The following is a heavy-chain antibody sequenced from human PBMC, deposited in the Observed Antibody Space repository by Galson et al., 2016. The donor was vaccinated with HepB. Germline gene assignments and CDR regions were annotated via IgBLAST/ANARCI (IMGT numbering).Heavy chain of an antibody. CDR3: ARAVYYVSSGYFGAFDV. CDR1: GYTFTTYG. V-gene: IGHV1-18*01. CDR2: ISAYNGNT. J-gene: IGHJ3*01. Sequence: SVKVSCKASGYTFTTYGITWVRQAPGQGLEWMGRISAYNGNTNYAQKLQGRVTMTTDTSTSTAYMELRSLRSDDTAVYFCARAVYYVSSGYFGAFDVWGQGTMVTVSS. D-gene: IGHD3-22*01.